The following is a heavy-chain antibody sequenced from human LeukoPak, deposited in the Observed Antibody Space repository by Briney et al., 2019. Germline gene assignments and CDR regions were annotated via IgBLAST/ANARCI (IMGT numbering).Heavy chain of an antibody. CDR3: ASGSGSFRTPYYYMDV. V-gene: IGHV3-53*01. CDR1: GYTVSRYY. Sequence: GGSLRLSCAASGYTVSRYYMSSVRQAPGKGLEWVSVIYSGGSTYYADSVKGRFTISRDNSKNTLYLQMNSLRAEDTAVYYCASGSGSFRTPYYYMDVWGTGTTVTVSS. CDR2: IYSGGST. J-gene: IGHJ6*03. D-gene: IGHD3-10*01.